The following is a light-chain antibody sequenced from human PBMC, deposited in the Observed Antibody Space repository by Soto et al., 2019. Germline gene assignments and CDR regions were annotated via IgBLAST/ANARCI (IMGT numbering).Light chain of an antibody. CDR2: DVS. CDR1: SSDVGGFIF. CDR3: VSYTTSASYV. V-gene: IGLV2-14*01. Sequence: QSVLTQPASVSGSPGQSITISCTGTSSDVGGFIFVSWYQQHPGRAPKLMIYDVSNRPSGVSNRFSGSKSGNTASLTISGLQADDDADYYCVSYTTSASYVFGTGTKVT. J-gene: IGLJ1*01.